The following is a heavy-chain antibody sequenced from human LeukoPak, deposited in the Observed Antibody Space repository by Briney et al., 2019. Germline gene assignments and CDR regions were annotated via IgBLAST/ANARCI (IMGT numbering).Heavy chain of an antibody. CDR2: MNPNSGNT. J-gene: IGHJ4*02. CDR1: GYTFTSYD. V-gene: IGHV1-8*03. D-gene: IGHD3-10*01. CDR3: AKPLVWFGEPNFDY. Sequence: ASVKVSCKASGYTFTSYDINWVRQATGQGLEWMGWMNPNSGNTGYAQKFQGRVTITRNTSISTAYMELSSLRSEDTAVYYCAKPLVWFGEPNFDYWGQGTLVTVPS.